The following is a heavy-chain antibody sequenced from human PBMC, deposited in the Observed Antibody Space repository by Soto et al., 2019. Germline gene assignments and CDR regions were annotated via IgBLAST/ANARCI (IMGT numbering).Heavy chain of an antibody. CDR3: ARGGSYYPFDY. J-gene: IGHJ4*02. D-gene: IGHD1-26*01. V-gene: IGHV3-72*01. Sequence: EVQLVESGGGLVQSGGSLRLSCVASGFTFSDHYMDWVRQAPGKGLEWVGRTRNRANSYTTEYAASLTGRFTISRDDSKNSRYLQMNSLKTEDTAVYYCARGGSYYPFDYWGQGTLVTVSS. CDR1: GFTFSDHY. CDR2: TRNRANSYTT.